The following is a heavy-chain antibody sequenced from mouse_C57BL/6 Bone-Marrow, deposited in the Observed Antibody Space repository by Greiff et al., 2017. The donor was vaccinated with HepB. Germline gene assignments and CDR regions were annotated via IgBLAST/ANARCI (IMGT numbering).Heavy chain of an antibody. D-gene: IGHD1-1*01. J-gene: IGHJ3*01. Sequence: DVKLVESGGGLVKPGGSLKLSCAASGFTFSSYTMSWVRQTPEKRLEWVATISGGGGNTYYPDSVKGRFTISRDNAKNTLYLQMSSLRSEDTALYYCASPYYGKAWFAYWGQGTLVTVSA. CDR3: ASPYYGKAWFAY. V-gene: IGHV5-9*01. CDR1: GFTFSSYT. CDR2: ISGGGGNT.